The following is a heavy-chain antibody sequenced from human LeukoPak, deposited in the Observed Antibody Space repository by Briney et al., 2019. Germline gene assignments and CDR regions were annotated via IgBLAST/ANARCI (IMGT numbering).Heavy chain of an antibody. J-gene: IGHJ4*02. D-gene: IGHD3-22*01. V-gene: IGHV3-30-3*01. CDR2: ISYDGSNK. Sequence: GGSLRLSCAASGFTFSSYAMHWVRQAPGKGLEWVAVISYDGSNKYYADSVKGRFTISRDNSKNTLYLQMNSLRAEDTAVYYCARATYYYDSSGYYPPEYWGQGTLVTVSS. CDR3: ARATYYYDSSGYYPPEY. CDR1: GFTFSSYA.